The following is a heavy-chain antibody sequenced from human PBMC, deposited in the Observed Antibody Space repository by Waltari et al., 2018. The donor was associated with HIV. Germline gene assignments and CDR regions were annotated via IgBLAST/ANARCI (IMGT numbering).Heavy chain of an antibody. CDR1: GYTFTGYY. CDR2: INPNSGGT. V-gene: IGHV1-2*02. D-gene: IGHD3-9*01. CDR3: ASQDYDILTGYYLFDY. J-gene: IGHJ4*02. Sequence: QVQLVQSGAEVKKPGASVKVSCKASGYTFTGYYMHWVRQAPGQGLEWMGWINPNSGGTNYAQKFQGRFTMTRDTSISTAYMELSRLRSDDTAVYYCASQDYDILTGYYLFDYWGQGTLVTVSS.